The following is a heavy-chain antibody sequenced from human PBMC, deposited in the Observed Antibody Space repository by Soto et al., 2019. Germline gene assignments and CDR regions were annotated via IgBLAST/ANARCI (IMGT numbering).Heavy chain of an antibody. V-gene: IGHV1-69*06. D-gene: IGHD1-26*01. CDR3: ARERWEMATRGDFDY. CDR2: IIPIFGTA. Sequence: QVQLVQSGAEVTKPGSSVKVSCKASGGTFSSYAISWVRQAPGQGLEWMGGIIPIFGTANYAQKFQGRVTITADKSTRTADMALSSLRSEDTAVYYCARERWEMATRGDFDYWGQGTLVTVSS. J-gene: IGHJ4*02. CDR1: GGTFSSYA.